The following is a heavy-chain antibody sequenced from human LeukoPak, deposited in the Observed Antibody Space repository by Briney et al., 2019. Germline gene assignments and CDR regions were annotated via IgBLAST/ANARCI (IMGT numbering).Heavy chain of an antibody. J-gene: IGHJ4*02. Sequence: PGGSLRLSCAASGFTFDDYAMHWVRQAPGKGLEWVSGISWNSGSIGYADSVKGRFTISRDNAKNSLYLQMNSLKTDDTAVYYCATDRGRYDISTWRFNYWGQGALVTVSS. CDR1: GFTFDDYA. V-gene: IGHV3-9*01. CDR3: ATDRGRYDISTWRFNY. D-gene: IGHD3-9*01. CDR2: ISWNSGSI.